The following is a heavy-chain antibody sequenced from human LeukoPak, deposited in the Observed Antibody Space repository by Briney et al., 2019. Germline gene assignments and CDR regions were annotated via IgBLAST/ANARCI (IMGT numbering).Heavy chain of an antibody. CDR3: ARGVGNYDFWSGYHH. CDR2: INHSGST. J-gene: IGHJ5*02. CDR1: GGSFSGYY. Sequence: SETLSLTCAVYGGSFSGYYWSWIRQPPGKGLEWIGEINHSGSTNYNPSLKSRVTISVDTSKNQFSLKLSSVTATDTAVYYCARGVGNYDFWSGYHHWGQGTLVTVSS. V-gene: IGHV4-34*01. D-gene: IGHD3-3*01.